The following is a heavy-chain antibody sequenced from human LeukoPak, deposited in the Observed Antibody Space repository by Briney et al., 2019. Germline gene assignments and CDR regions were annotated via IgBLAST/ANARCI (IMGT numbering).Heavy chain of an antibody. Sequence: SQTLSLTCAISGDSVSSNSAAWNWIRQSPSRGLEWLGRTYYRSKWYNEYAVSVKSRITINPDTSKNQFSLQLNSVSPEDTAVYYCVRDGGQTVTPKYFQHWGQGSLVTVSS. CDR3: VRDGGQTVTPKYFQH. J-gene: IGHJ1*01. CDR2: TYYRSKWYN. D-gene: IGHD4-17*01. V-gene: IGHV6-1*01. CDR1: GDSVSSNSAA.